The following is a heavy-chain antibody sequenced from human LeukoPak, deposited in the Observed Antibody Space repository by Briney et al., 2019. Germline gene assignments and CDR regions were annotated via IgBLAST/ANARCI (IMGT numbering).Heavy chain of an antibody. J-gene: IGHJ4*02. CDR3: AKAQGHITMIVVVISAFDY. Sequence: GGSLRLSCAASGFTFSSYAMSWVRQAPGKGLEWVSAISGSGGSTYYADSVKGRFTISRDNSKNTLYLQMNSLRAEDTAVYYCAKAQGHITMIVVVISAFDYWGQGTLVTVSS. V-gene: IGHV3-23*01. CDR2: ISGSGGST. CDR1: GFTFSSYA. D-gene: IGHD3-22*01.